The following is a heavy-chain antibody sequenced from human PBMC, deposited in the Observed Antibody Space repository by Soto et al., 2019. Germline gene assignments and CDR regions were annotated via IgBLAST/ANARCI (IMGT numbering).Heavy chain of an antibody. Sequence: GGSLRLSCAASGFTSSGSAMHWVRQASGKGLEWVGRIRSKANSYATAYAASVKGRFTISRDDSKNTAYLQMNSLKTEDTAVYYCILRDGYRIDYWGQGTLVTVSS. J-gene: IGHJ4*02. CDR1: GFTSSGSA. CDR3: ILRDGYRIDY. CDR2: IRSKANSYAT. D-gene: IGHD5-12*01. V-gene: IGHV3-73*01.